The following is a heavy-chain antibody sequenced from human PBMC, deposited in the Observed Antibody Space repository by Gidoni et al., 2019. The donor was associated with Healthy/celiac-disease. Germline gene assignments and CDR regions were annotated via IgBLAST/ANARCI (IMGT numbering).Heavy chain of an antibody. D-gene: IGHD6-19*01. J-gene: IGHJ4*02. Sequence: QVQLVESGGGVVQPGRSLRLSCAASGLTFSSYGMHWVRQAPGKGLEWVAVISYDGSNKYYADSVKGRFTISRDNSKNTLYLQMNSLRAEDTAVYYCAKDGEQWLVLSYFDYWGQGTLVTVSS. V-gene: IGHV3-30*18. CDR1: GLTFSSYG. CDR2: ISYDGSNK. CDR3: AKDGEQWLVLSYFDY.